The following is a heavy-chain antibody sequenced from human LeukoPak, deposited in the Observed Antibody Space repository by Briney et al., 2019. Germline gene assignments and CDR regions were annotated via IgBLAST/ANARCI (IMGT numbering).Heavy chain of an antibody. CDR1: GGSISSGGYS. CDR3: ARAAYYYDSSGYFDT. CDR2: IYHSGST. V-gene: IGHV4-30-2*01. J-gene: IGHJ3*02. Sequence: SETLSLTCAVSGGSISSGGYSWSWIRQPPGKGLEWIGYIYHSGSTYYNPSLKSRVTISVDRSKNQFSLKLSSVTAADTAVYYCARAAYYYDSSGYFDTWGQGTMVTVSS. D-gene: IGHD3-22*01.